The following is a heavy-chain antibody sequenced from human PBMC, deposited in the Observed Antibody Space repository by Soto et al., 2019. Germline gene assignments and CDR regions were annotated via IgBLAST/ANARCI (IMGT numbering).Heavy chain of an antibody. CDR2: IYYSGST. J-gene: IGHJ5*02. CDR3: ARGRVTMVRGVIGRKHNWFDP. V-gene: IGHV4-31*03. D-gene: IGHD3-10*01. Sequence: SETLSLTCTVSGGSISSGGYYWSWIRQHPGKGLEWIGYIYYSGSTYYNPSLKSRVTISVDTSKNQFSLKLSSVTAADTAVYYCARGRVTMVRGVIGRKHNWFDPWGQGTLVTVSS. CDR1: GGSISSGGYY.